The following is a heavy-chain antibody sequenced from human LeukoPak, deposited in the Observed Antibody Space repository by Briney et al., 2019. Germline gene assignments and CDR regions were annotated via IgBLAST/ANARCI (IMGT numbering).Heavy chain of an antibody. V-gene: IGHV1-18*01. CDR2: ISAYNGNT. J-gene: IGHJ5*02. Sequence: ASVKVSCQASGYTFTSYGISWVRQAPGQGLEWMGWISAYNGNTNYAQKLQGRVTMTTDTSTSTAYMELRSLRSDDTAVYYFARVWGSSVVGNRFDPWGQGTLVTVSS. CDR3: ARVWGSSVVGNRFDP. D-gene: IGHD2-2*01. CDR1: GYTFTSYG.